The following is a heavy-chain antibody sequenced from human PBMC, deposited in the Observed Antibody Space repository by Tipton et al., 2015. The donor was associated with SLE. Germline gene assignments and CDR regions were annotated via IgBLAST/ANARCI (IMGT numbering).Heavy chain of an antibody. CDR1: GGSMKRGGYY. J-gene: IGHJ4*02. Sequence: TLSLTCIVSGGSMKRGGYYWSWIRQVPGKGLDWIGHISDSGSTSYNPSLRSRVTISAETSKNQISLSLNSVTAADTAVYYCARDRNYGLGSFDYWGQGTLVTVSS. D-gene: IGHD3-10*01. V-gene: IGHV4-31*03. CDR3: ARDRNYGLGSFDY. CDR2: ISDSGST.